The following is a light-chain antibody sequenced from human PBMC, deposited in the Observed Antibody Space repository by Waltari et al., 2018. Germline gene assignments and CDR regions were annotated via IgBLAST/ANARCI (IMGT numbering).Light chain of an antibody. Sequence: DVVLTQSPLSLSVTPGQSASVSCRSGQSLAFSDGKTYLNWFHQRPGQSPRRLIYKVSNRESGVPDRISGSGSGTDFALKISRVEAEDVGVYYCMEGAQWYTFGQGTKLEIK. J-gene: IGKJ2*01. V-gene: IGKV2-30*01. CDR2: KVS. CDR3: MEGAQWYT. CDR1: QSLAFSDGKTY.